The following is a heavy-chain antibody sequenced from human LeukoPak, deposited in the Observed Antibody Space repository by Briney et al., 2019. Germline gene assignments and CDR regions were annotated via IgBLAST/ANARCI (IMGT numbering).Heavy chain of an antibody. CDR1: GYTLTELS. V-gene: IGHV1-24*01. J-gene: IGHJ3*02. D-gene: IGHD3-22*01. Sequence: ASVKVSCKVSGYTLTELSMHWVRQAPGKGLEWMGGFDPEDGETIYAQKFQGRVTMTEDTSTDTAYMELSSLRSEDTAVYYCATEYHSSGYYYLAFDIWGQGTMVTVSS. CDR2: FDPEDGET. CDR3: ATEYHSSGYYYLAFDI.